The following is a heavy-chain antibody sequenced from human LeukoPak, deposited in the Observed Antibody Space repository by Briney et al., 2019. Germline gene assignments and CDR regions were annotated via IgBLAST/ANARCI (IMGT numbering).Heavy chain of an antibody. CDR1: GGSISSYC. D-gene: IGHD2-15*01. CDR2: IYYSGST. J-gene: IGHJ4*02. CDR3: ARRLPGAYFDY. Sequence: SETLSLTCTVSGGSISSYCWSWTRQPPGKGLEWIGYIYYSGSTNYNPSLKSRVTISVDTSKNQFSLKLSSVTAADTAVYYCARRLPGAYFDYWGQGTLVTVSS. V-gene: IGHV4-59*08.